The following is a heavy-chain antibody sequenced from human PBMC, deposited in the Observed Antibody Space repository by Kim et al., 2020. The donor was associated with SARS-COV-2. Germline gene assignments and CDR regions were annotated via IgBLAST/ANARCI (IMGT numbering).Heavy chain of an antibody. CDR2: IDPSDSYT. CDR3: ARRLGYSSSWPYDAFDI. CDR1: GYSFTSYW. D-gene: IGHD6-13*01. Sequence: GESLKISCKGSGYSFTSYWISWVRQMPGKGLEWMGRIDPSDSYTNYSPSFQGHVTISADKSISTAYLQWSSLKASDTAMYYCARRLGYSSSWPYDAFDIWGQGTMVTVSS. J-gene: IGHJ3*02. V-gene: IGHV5-10-1*01.